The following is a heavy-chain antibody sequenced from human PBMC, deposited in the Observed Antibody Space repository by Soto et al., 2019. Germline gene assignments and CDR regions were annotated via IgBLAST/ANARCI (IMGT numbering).Heavy chain of an antibody. CDR2: ISYDGSNK. J-gene: IGHJ6*02. CDR1: GFIFSKYG. V-gene: IGHV3-30*18. Sequence: QVQLVESGGGVVQPGTSLRLSCAASGFIFSKYGMHWVRQAPGKGLEWGAVISYDGSNKYYAESVKGRFIISRDKSENTLYLQMNSLRAEDTALYYCAKDLGSGKPYYYYAMDVWGQGTTVTVSS. D-gene: IGHD3-10*01. CDR3: AKDLGSGKPYYYYAMDV.